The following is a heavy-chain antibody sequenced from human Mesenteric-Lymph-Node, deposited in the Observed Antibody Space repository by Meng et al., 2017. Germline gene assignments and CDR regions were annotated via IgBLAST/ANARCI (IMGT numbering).Heavy chain of an antibody. CDR2: TYYRSKWYN. Sequence: SETLSLTCVLSGDSVSSNSAAWNWIRQSPSRGLEWLGRTYYRSKWYNDYAVSVKSRITINPDTSKNQFSLQLNSVTPEDTAVYYCASYYDSSGYYYIYWGQGTMVTVSS. V-gene: IGHV6-1*01. CDR1: GDSVSSNSAA. CDR3: ASYYDSSGYYYIY. J-gene: IGHJ4*02. D-gene: IGHD3-22*01.